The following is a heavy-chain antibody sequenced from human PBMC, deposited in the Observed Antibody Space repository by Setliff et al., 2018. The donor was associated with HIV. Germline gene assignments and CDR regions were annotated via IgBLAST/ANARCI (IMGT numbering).Heavy chain of an antibody. D-gene: IGHD3-3*01. J-gene: IGHJ4*02. CDR2: IYHNGST. Sequence: SETLSLTCTVSGGSISIGGYYWGWIRQHPGKGLEWIGYIYHNGSTYYNPSLKSRVIISVDTSKNQFSLKLSSVTAADTAVYYCARSRIGSGRYYFDYWGQGTLVTVS. CDR3: ARSRIGSGRYYFDY. V-gene: IGHV4-31*03. CDR1: GGSISIGGYY.